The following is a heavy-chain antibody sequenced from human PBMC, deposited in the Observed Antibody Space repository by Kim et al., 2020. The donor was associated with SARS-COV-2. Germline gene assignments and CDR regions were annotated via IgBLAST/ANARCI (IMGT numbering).Heavy chain of an antibody. CDR2: INPNSGGT. CDR1: GYTFTGYY. D-gene: IGHD2-15*01. V-gene: IGHV1-2*06. CDR3: ARDIYCSGGSCYSGRNWFDP. Sequence: ASVKVSCKASGYTFTGYYMHWVRQAPGQGLEWMGRINPNSGGTNYAQKFQGRVTMTRDTSISTAYMELSRLRSDDTAVYYCARDIYCSGGSCYSGRNWFDPWGQGTLVTVSS. J-gene: IGHJ5*02.